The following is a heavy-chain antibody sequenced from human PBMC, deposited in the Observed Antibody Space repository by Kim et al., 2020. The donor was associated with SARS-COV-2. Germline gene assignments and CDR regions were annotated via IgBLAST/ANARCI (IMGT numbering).Heavy chain of an antibody. J-gene: IGHJ6*02. CDR1: GFTFSSYA. Sequence: GGSLRLSCPASGFTFSSYAMSWVRQAPGKGLEWVSAISGSGGSTYYADSVKGRFTISRDNSKNTLYLQMNSLRAEDTAVYYCAKEGEQWLVDGETGDYYGMDVWGQGTTVTVSS. CDR3: AKEGEQWLVDGETGDYYGMDV. CDR2: ISGSGGST. D-gene: IGHD6-19*01. V-gene: IGHV3-23*01.